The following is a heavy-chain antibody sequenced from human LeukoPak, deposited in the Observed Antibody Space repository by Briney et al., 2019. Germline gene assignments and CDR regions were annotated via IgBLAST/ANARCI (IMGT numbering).Heavy chain of an antibody. CDR3: ARERTSGYYMDV. J-gene: IGHJ6*03. Sequence: GGSLRLSCAASVVTFSSYEMNWVRQAPGKGLEWVSYIGGSGSTISYANSVKGRFTIYRDHAKNSLYLQMNSLRAEDTAVYYCARERTSGYYMDVWGKGTTVTISS. D-gene: IGHD1-26*01. CDR1: VVTFSSYE. V-gene: IGHV3-48*03. CDR2: IGGSGSTI.